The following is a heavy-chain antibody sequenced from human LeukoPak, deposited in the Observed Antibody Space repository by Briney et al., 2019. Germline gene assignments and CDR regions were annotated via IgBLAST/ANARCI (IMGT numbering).Heavy chain of an antibody. CDR1: GVSISSSY. V-gene: IGHV4-59*01. CDR3: VRGNYDNRGYSNAFDI. D-gene: IGHD3-22*01. CDR2: IYYNGNT. Sequence: PSGTLSLTCTVSGVSISSSYWSWIRQPPGKRLEWIGCIYYNGNTNSNPSLKSRVTISADTSKNQFSLKLSSVTAADTAVYYCVRGNYDNRGYSNAFDIWGQGAMVTVSS. J-gene: IGHJ3*02.